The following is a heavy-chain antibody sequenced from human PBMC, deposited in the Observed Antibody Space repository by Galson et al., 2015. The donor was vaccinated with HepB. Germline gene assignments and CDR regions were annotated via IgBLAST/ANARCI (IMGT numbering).Heavy chain of an antibody. J-gene: IGHJ4*02. CDR2: IYYSGST. CDR1: GGSISSRSFY. V-gene: IGHV4-39*01. D-gene: IGHD6-19*01. CDR3: ARLTYSSGWFHFDY. Sequence: ETLSLTCTVSGGSISSRSFYWGWIRRPPGKGLGWIGSIYYSGSTYYNPSLKSRVTISVDTSKNQFSLKLSSVTAADTAVYYCARLTYSSGWFHFDYWGQGTLVTVSS.